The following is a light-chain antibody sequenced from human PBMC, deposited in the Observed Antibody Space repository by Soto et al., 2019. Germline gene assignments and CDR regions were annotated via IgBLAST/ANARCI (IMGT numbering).Light chain of an antibody. CDR1: SNDVGIYNR. J-gene: IGLJ2*01. V-gene: IGLV2-18*02. CDR2: EVS. CDR3: SSYTSSSPVV. Sequence: QSVLTQPPSVSGSPGQSVTISCAGTSNDVGIYNRVSWYQQPPGTAPKLMIYEVSHRPSGVPDRFSGSKSGNTASLTISGLQAEDEADYYCSSYTSSSPVVFGGGTKLTVL.